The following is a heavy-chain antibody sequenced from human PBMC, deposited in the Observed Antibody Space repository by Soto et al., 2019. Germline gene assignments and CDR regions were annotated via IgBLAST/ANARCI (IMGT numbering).Heavy chain of an antibody. CDR2: INPNSGGT. J-gene: IGHJ6*01. CDR3: ARDLHGGTGYYGRDV. Sequence: QVQLVQSGAEVKKPGASVKVSCKASGYTFTGYYMHWVRQAPGQGLEWMGWINPNSGGTNYAQKFQGWVTMTRDTSISTAYMELSRLRSDDTAVYYFARDLHGGTGYYGRDVWRQGSTVTFSS. D-gene: IGHD1-1*01. V-gene: IGHV1-2*04. CDR1: GYTFTGYY.